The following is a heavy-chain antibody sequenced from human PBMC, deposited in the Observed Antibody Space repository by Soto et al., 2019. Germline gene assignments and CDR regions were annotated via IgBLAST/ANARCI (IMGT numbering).Heavy chain of an antibody. CDR1: GFTFSSYS. CDR3: ARGREYCSGGSCYSYFDY. J-gene: IGHJ4*02. CDR2: ISSSSSYI. D-gene: IGHD2-15*01. Sequence: EVQLVESGGGLVKPGGSLRLSCAASGFTFSSYSMNWVRQAPGKGLEWVSSISSSSSYIYYADSVKGRFTISRDNAKNSLYLQMNSLRAEDTAVYYCARGREYCSGGSCYSYFDYWGQGTLVTVSS. V-gene: IGHV3-21*01.